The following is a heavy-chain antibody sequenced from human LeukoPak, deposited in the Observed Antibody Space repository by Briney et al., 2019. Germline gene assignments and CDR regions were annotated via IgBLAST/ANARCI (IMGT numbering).Heavy chain of an antibody. V-gene: IGHV4-39*01. CDR2: IYYSGST. CDR1: GGSISSTNYY. J-gene: IGHJ5*02. Sequence: PSETLSLTCTVSGGSISSTNYYWGWIRQPPGKGLEWIGSIYYSGSTYYNPSLKSRVTISVDTSKNQFSLKLSSVTAADTAVYYCARRSGYYYGGGWFDPWGQGTLVTVSS. CDR3: ARRSGYYYGGGWFDP. D-gene: IGHD3-22*01.